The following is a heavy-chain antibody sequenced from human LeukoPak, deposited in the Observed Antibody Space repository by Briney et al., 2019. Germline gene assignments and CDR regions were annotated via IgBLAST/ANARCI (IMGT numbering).Heavy chain of an antibody. CDR3: ARENWRDGYVGSK. D-gene: IGHD5-24*01. V-gene: IGHV4-39*07. CDR1: GGSTVSSTFY. CDR2: IHHSGST. Sequence: SETLSLTCSVSGGSTVSSTFYWGWIHQPPGKGLEWIGIIHHSGSTYYNSSLKSRVTISVDTSKSTLSLKLNSVTAADTAVYYCARENWRDGYVGSKWGQGTLVTVCS. J-gene: IGHJ4*02.